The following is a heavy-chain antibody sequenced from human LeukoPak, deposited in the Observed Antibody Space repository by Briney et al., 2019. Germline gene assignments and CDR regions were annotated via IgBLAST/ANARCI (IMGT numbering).Heavy chain of an antibody. Sequence: GGSLRLSCAASGFTFSSYGMHWVRQAPGKGLEWVAFIRYDGSNKYYADSVKGRFTISRDNSKNTLYLQMNSLRAEDTAVYYCAKGDSSGYYYFDYWGREPWSPSPQ. J-gene: IGHJ4*02. D-gene: IGHD3-22*01. CDR1: GFTFSSYG. CDR2: IRYDGSNK. CDR3: AKGDSSGYYYFDY. V-gene: IGHV3-30*02.